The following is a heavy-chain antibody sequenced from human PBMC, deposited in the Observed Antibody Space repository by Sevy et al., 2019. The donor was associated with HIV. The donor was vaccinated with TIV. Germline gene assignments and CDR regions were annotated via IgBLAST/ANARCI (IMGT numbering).Heavy chain of an antibody. CDR1: GFTFSSYA. V-gene: IGHV3-30-3*01. CDR3: ARDGQRDYYDSSGYYYYFDY. CDR2: ISYAGSNK. Sequence: GGSLRLSCAASGFTFSSYAMHWVRQAPGKGLEWVAVISYAGSNKYYADSVKGRFTISRDNSKNTLYLQMNSLRAEDTAVYYCARDGQRDYYDSSGYYYYFDYWGQGTLVTVSS. D-gene: IGHD3-22*01. J-gene: IGHJ4*02.